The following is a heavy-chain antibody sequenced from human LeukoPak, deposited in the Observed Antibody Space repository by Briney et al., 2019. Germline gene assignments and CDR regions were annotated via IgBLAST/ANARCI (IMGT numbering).Heavy chain of an antibody. J-gene: IGHJ3*02. CDR2: ISKDGSMR. CDR3: AGEKFDI. CDR1: GFSFSKYA. V-gene: IGHV3-30*04. Sequence: GGSLRLSCAASGFSFSKYAMDWVRQAPGEGLEWVAIISKDGSMRYYADSVKGRFTVSRDNSNNTLSLQLNSLKSEDTAVYYCAGEKFDIWGQGTMVTVSA.